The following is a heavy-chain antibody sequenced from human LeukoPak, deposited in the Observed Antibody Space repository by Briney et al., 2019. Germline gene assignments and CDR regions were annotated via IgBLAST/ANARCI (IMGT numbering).Heavy chain of an antibody. CDR1: GDILTELS. CDR2: FDPEQNTM. Sequence: GASVKVSCKVSGDILTELSIQWVRQAPGKGLECMGCFDPEQNTMIYAQRLQGRVTMTEDTSTDTAYMELRSLTSEDTGIYYCATRSGDFWSGYVNWGQGTLVTVSS. CDR3: ATRSGDFWSGYVN. J-gene: IGHJ4*02. V-gene: IGHV1-24*01. D-gene: IGHD3-3*01.